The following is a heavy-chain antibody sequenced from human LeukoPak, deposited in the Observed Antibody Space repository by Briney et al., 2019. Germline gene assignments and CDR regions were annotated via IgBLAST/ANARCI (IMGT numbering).Heavy chain of an antibody. Sequence: GGSLRLSCAASGFTISTYTMNWIRQAPGKGLEWVSYISCSSSYIYYADSVKGRFTISRVNAKNSLYLQMNSLRVEDTAVYYCASPGAARDYYYNYMDVWGKGTTVTVAS. CDR1: GFTISTYT. CDR2: ISCSSSYI. V-gene: IGHV3-21*01. CDR3: ASPGAARDYYYNYMDV. J-gene: IGHJ6*03. D-gene: IGHD6-6*01.